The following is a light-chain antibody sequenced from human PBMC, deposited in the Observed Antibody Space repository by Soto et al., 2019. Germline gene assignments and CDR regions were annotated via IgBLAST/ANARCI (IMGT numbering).Light chain of an antibody. CDR2: DVS. J-gene: IGLJ1*01. Sequence: QSVLTQPASVSGSPGQSITISYTGTSSDVGGYNYVSWYQHHPGKAPKLLIYDVSNRPSGVSNRFSGSKSDNTASLTISGLQPEDEADYYCSSYTTSNTRQIVFGTGTRSPS. V-gene: IGLV2-14*03. CDR3: SSYTTSNTRQIV. CDR1: SSDVGGYNY.